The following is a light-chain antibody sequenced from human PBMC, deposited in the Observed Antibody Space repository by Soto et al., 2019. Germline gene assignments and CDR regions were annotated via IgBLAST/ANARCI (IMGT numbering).Light chain of an antibody. Sequence: DIQMTQSPSSLSASVGDRVTITCRASQSISSYLNWYQQKPGKAPKVLIYAASSLQSGVPSRFSGSGSGTDFSLTISSLQPEDFATYYCQQTYSTPQTFGQGTELEIK. CDR2: AAS. CDR1: QSISSY. V-gene: IGKV1-39*01. CDR3: QQTYSTPQT. J-gene: IGKJ2*01.